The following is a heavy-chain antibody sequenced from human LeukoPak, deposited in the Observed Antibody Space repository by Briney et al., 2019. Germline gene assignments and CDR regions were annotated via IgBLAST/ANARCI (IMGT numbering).Heavy chain of an antibody. CDR1: GITFTDQH. CDR3: ARDASFRPFNY. J-gene: IGHJ4*02. Sequence: ASVKVSCKASGITFTDQHMHWVRQAPGQGLECMGWVNPNTGGTRYTQKFQGRVTMTRDTSINTAYMELSSLRSDDTAIYYCARDASFRPFNYWGQGTLVTVSS. D-gene: IGHD3-16*01. V-gene: IGHV1-2*02. CDR2: VNPNTGGT.